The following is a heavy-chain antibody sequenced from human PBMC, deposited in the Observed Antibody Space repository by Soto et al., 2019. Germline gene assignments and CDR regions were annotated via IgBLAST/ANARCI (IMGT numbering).Heavy chain of an antibody. CDR1: GFTFSDYG. CDR2: IRSRAYGGTP. Sequence: EVQVVESGGRLVQPGRSLRLSFTGSGFTFSDYGINWFRQPPGKGLEWVGLIRSRAYGGTPEHAASVEGRFTISRDGSISFGYLQMNCLKPDDTAVYYCTGGRLSSLVRGGYHFDYWGEGTLVTVSS. J-gene: IGHJ4*02. D-gene: IGHD3-10*01. V-gene: IGHV3-49*01. CDR3: TGGRLSSLVRGGYHFDY.